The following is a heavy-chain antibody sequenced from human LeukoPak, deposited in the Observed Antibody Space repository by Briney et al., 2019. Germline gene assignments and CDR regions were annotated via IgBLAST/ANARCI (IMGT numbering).Heavy chain of an antibody. Sequence: GGSLRLSCAASGLTFSSYNMNWVRQAPGKGLEWVSFISSSSNYIYYADSVKGRFTISRDSAKNSLFLQMSSLRAEDTAVYYCARGTPTTRDFDYWGQGTLVTVSS. J-gene: IGHJ4*02. CDR1: GLTFSSYN. CDR3: ARGTPTTRDFDY. D-gene: IGHD4-11*01. CDR2: ISSSSNYI. V-gene: IGHV3-21*01.